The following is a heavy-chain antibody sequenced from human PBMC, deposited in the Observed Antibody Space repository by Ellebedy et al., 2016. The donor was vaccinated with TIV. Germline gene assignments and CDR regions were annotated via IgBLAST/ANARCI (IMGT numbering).Heavy chain of an antibody. CDR1: GLSFKDHG. J-gene: IGHJ3*02. V-gene: IGHV3-33*01. CDR2: IWHDGSNK. D-gene: IGHD3-22*01. Sequence: GESLKISCAASGLSFKDHGMHWVRQAAGKGLEWVAVIWHDGSNKYYGDSVKGRFTISRDNSKNTLYLQMGSLRAEDMAVYYCARNYYYDISGYYYGGEDAFDIWGQGTMVTVSS. CDR3: ARNYYYDISGYYYGGEDAFDI.